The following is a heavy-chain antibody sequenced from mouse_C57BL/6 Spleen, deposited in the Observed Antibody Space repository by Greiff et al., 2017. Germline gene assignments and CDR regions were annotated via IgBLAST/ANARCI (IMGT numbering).Heavy chain of an antibody. CDR2: IDPSDSET. D-gene: IGHD2-4*01. Sequence: QVQLQQPGAELVRPGSSVKLSCKASGYTFTSYWMHWVKQRPTQGLEWIGNIDPSDSETHYNQKFKDKATLTVDKSSSTAYMQLSSLTSEDSAVYYCARGGSYDFFAYWGQGTLVTVSA. CDR1: GYTFTSYW. V-gene: IGHV1-52*01. J-gene: IGHJ3*01. CDR3: ARGGSYDFFAY.